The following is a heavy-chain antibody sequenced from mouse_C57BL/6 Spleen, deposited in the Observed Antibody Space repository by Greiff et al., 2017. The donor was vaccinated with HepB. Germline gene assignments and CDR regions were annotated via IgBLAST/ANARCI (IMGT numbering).Heavy chain of an antibody. CDR3: ARSRNDYDDGYYFDY. CDR2: INPSSGYT. Sequence: VQLVESGAELARPGASVKMSCKASGYTFTSYTMHWVKQRPGQGLEWIGYINPSSGYTKYNQKFKEKATLTADKSSSTAYMQLSSLTSEDSAVYYCARSRNDYDDGYYFDYWGQGTTLTVSS. V-gene: IGHV1-4*01. J-gene: IGHJ2*01. D-gene: IGHD2-4*01. CDR1: GYTFTSYT.